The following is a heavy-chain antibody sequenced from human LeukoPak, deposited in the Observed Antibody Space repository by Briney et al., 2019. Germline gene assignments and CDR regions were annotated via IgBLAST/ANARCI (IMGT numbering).Heavy chain of an antibody. D-gene: IGHD1-26*01. CDR3: ARDWAIVGATPEVYYYYMDV. J-gene: IGHJ6*03. CDR2: IIPIVGTA. Sequence: ASVKVSCKASGGTFSSYAIRWVPQAPGQGLEWMGRIIPIVGTANYAQKFQGRVTITTDESTSTAYMELSSLRSEDTAVYYCARDWAIVGATPEVYYYYMDVWGKGTTVTVSS. CDR1: GGTFSSYA. V-gene: IGHV1-69*05.